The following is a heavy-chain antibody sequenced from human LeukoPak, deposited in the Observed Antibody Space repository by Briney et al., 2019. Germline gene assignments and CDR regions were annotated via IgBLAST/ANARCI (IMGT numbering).Heavy chain of an antibody. V-gene: IGHV3-11*05. CDR1: GFTLYDYY. CDR2: ISKSGGDT. D-gene: IGHD1-26*01. J-gene: IGHJ4*02. Sequence: GGSLRLSRAASGFTLYDYYTIGVPHAPGEGLEWVSYISKSGGDTKYADSVKGRFTIPRDNANNSLYLQMNSLRADDNAIYYCARVRQSGSPLDYWGQGTLVTVSS. CDR3: ARVRQSGSPLDY.